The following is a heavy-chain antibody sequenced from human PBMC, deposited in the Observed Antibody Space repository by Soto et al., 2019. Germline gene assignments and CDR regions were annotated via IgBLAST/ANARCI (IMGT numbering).Heavy chain of an antibody. D-gene: IGHD5-12*01. J-gene: IGHJ3*02. CDR1: GYTFTSYG. V-gene: IGHV1-18*01. Sequence: GASVKVSCKASGYTFTSYGISWVRQAPGQGLEWMGWISAYNGNTNYAQKLQGRVTMTTDTSTSTAYMELRSLRSDDTAVYYCARDPTNIVATTPGPFDIWGQGKMVTVSS. CDR3: ARDPTNIVATTPGPFDI. CDR2: ISAYNGNT.